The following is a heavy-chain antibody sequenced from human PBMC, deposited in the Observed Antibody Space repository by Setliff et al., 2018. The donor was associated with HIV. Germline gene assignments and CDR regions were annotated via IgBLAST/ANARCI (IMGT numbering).Heavy chain of an antibody. D-gene: IGHD4-17*01. CDR2: ISGSGGST. CDR1: GFTFSSYA. V-gene: IGHV3-23*01. CDR3: ANSGTTAIEYFQH. Sequence: ETLSLSCAASGFTFSSYAMSWVRQAPGKGLEWVSAISGSGGSTYYADSVKGRFTISRDNSKNTLYLQMNSLRAEDTAVYYCANSGTTAIEYFQHWGQGTLVTVSS. J-gene: IGHJ1*01.